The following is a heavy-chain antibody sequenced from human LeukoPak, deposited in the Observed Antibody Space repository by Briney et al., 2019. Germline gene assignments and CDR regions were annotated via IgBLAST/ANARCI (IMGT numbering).Heavy chain of an antibody. D-gene: IGHD5-18*01. CDR3: ARGTVDTAMAYFDY. CDR1: GFTFSDYY. J-gene: IGHJ4*02. V-gene: IGHV3-11*01. Sequence: GGSLRLSCAASGFTFSDYYMSWIRQAPGKGLEWVSYISSSGSTIYYADSVKGRFTISRDNAKNSLYLQMNSLRAEDTTVYYCARGTVDTAMAYFDYWGQGTLITVSS. CDR2: ISSSGSTI.